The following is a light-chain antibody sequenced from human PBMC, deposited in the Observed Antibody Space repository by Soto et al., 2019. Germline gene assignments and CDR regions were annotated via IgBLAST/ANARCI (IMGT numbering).Light chain of an antibody. CDR3: QQYKSYLRT. Sequence: IQMTESAAARAASVEDRVMITCRATQTISSWLAWYQQKPAKAPTLLIYAASTLESGVPSRFSGRGSGTEFTLTINSLQPEDFATYYCQQYKSYLRTFGQRTKVDIK. CDR1: QTISSW. CDR2: AAS. J-gene: IGKJ1*01. V-gene: IGKV1-5*01.